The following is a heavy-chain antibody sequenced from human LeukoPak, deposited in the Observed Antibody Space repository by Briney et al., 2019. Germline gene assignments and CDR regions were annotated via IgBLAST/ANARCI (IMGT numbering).Heavy chain of an antibody. V-gene: IGHV4-4*02. CDR3: ARAYYDSSGYYHGDY. D-gene: IGHD3-22*01. CDR2: IYHSGST. J-gene: IGHJ4*02. CDR1: GGSISSSNW. Sequence: PSETLSLTCAVSGGSISSSNWWSWVRQPPGKGLEWIGEIYHSGSTNYNPSLKSRVTISVDKSKNQFSLKLSSVTAAGTAVYYCARAYYDSSGYYHGDYWGQGTLVTVSS.